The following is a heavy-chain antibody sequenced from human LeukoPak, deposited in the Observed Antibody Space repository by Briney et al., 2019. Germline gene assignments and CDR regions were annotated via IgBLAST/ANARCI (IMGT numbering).Heavy chain of an antibody. V-gene: IGHV1-2*02. CDR1: GYTFTTYY. CDR2: INPNSGGT. J-gene: IGHJ6*04. D-gene: IGHD2-15*01. CDR3: AAASWVVVQYAMDV. Sequence: ASVKVSCKASGYTFTTYYMHWVRQAPGQGLEWMGWINPNSGGTNYAQKFQGRVTMTRDTSISTAYMELSSLRSEDTAVYYCAAASWVVVQYAMDVWGKGTTVTISS.